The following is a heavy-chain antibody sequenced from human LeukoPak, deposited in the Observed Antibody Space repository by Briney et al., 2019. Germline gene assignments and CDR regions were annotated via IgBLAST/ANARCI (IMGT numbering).Heavy chain of an antibody. D-gene: IGHD7-27*01. CDR2: IIPFFATT. J-gene: IGHJ4*02. CDR1: GGTFTNYA. V-gene: IGHV1-69*13. CDR3: ARRGAGDSRNHFDY. Sequence: ASVKVSCKAPGGTFTNYAISWVRQAPGQGLEWMGGIIPFFATTNYAQKFQGRVTITADESTSTAHMELSSLIFEDTAVYYCARRGAGDSRNHFDYWGQGTLVTVSS.